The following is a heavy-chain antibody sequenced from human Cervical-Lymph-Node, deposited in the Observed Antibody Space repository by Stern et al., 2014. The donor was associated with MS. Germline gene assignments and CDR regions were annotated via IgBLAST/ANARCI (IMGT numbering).Heavy chain of an antibody. D-gene: IGHD3-22*01. CDR3: ARGTYYYDSSGPGDY. CDR2: INPSGGST. CDR1: GYTFTSYY. V-gene: IGHV1-46*01. Sequence: VHLVESGAEVKKPGASGKVSCKASGYTFTSYYMHWVRQAPGQGLEWMGIINPSGGSTSYAQKFQDRVTMTRDTSTSTVYMELSSLRSDDTAVYYCARGTYYYDSSGPGDYWGQGTLVTVSS. J-gene: IGHJ4*02.